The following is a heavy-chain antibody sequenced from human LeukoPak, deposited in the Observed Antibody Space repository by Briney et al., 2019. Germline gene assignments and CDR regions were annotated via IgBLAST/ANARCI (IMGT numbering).Heavy chain of an antibody. D-gene: IGHD1-1*01. CDR2: ISSSTSTI. CDR1: GFTFSSHS. J-gene: IGHJ4*02. V-gene: IGHV3-48*02. CDR3: ARTGTETTQLHFDY. Sequence: PGGSLRLSCAASGFTFSSHSXXXXXXXXXXXXXXXXXISSSTSTIYYADSVKGRFTVSRDNAKNSLYLQMNSLRDEDTAVYYCARTGTETTQLHFDYWSQGTLVTVSS.